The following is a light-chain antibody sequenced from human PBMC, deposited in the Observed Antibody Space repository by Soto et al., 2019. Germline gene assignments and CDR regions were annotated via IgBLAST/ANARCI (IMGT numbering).Light chain of an antibody. J-gene: IGLJ3*02. CDR3: SSYTSSSTWV. CDR2: EVS. CDR1: SSDVGDYKF. Sequence: QSALTQPASVSGSPGQSITISCTGTSSDVGDYKFVSWYQQHPGKVPKLMIYEVSNRPSGVSNRFSGSKSGNTASLTISGLQAEDEADYYCSSYTSSSTWVFGGGTKVTVL. V-gene: IGLV2-14*01.